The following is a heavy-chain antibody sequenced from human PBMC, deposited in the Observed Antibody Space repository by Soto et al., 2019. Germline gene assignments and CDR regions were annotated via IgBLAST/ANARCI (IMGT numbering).Heavy chain of an antibody. CDR2: IYHSGST. V-gene: IGHV4-30-2*01. J-gene: IGHJ6*02. Sequence: PSATLSLTCAVSGGSISSGGYSWSWIRQPPGKGLEWIGYIYHSGSTYYNPSLKSRVTISVDKSKNQFSLKLSSVTAADTAVYYCARDQGDGPDVAAGMDVWGQGTTVPSP. CDR3: ARDQGDGPDVAAGMDV. D-gene: IGHD3-16*01. CDR1: GGSISSGGYS.